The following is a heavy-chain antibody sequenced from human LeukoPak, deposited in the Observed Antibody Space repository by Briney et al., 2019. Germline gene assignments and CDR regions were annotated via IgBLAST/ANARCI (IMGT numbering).Heavy chain of an antibody. CDR3: ARFRSGSYYEDYFDY. Sequence: GGSLRLSCAASGFTVSSNYMSWVRQAPGKGLEWVSVIYSGGSTYYADSVKGRFTISRDNSKNTLYLQMNSLRAEDTAVYYCARFRSGSYYEDYFDYWGQGTLITVSS. V-gene: IGHV3-53*01. D-gene: IGHD1-26*01. CDR2: IYSGGST. CDR1: GFTVSSNY. J-gene: IGHJ4*02.